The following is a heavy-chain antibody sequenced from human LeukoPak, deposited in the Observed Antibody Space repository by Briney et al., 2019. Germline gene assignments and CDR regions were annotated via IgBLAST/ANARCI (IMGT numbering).Heavy chain of an antibody. Sequence: ASVKVSCKASGYTFTGYYMHWVRQALGQGLEWRGWFNANSGGTNYAQKIQGRVTMTRDTSISTANMELGRLRSDDTAVYYCTGVGATTGIGYWGQAILVTVSS. CDR3: TGVGATTGIGY. V-gene: IGHV1-2*02. J-gene: IGHJ4*01. CDR1: GYTFTGYY. D-gene: IGHD1-26*01. CDR2: FNANSGGT.